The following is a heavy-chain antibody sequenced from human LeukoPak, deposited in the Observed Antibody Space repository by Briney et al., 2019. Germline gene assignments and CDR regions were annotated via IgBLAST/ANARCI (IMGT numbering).Heavy chain of an antibody. CDR1: GSTFSNYW. D-gene: IGHD2-8*01. CDR3: ARDLAGYCTT. CDR2: IKQDGSEK. J-gene: IGHJ4*02. V-gene: IGHV3-7*01. Sequence: GGSLRLSCAASGSTFSNYWMSWVRQPPGKGLEWVANIKQDGSEKYYVDSVKGRFTISRDNAKNTLYLQMNSLRAEDTAVYYCARDLAGYCTTWGQGTLVTVSS.